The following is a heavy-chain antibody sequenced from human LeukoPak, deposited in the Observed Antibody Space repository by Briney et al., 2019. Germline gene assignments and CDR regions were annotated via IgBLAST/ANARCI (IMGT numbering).Heavy chain of an antibody. V-gene: IGHV1-46*01. Sequence: ASVKVSCKASGYTLTSYYMHWVRQAPGQGLEWMGIINPSGGSTSYAQKFQGRVTMTRDTPTSTVYMELSSLRSEDTAVYYCASPVERYYYYDSSGYYQGLAYWGQGTLVTVSS. J-gene: IGHJ4*02. D-gene: IGHD3-22*01. CDR3: ASPVERYYYYDSSGYYQGLAY. CDR1: GYTLTSYY. CDR2: INPSGGST.